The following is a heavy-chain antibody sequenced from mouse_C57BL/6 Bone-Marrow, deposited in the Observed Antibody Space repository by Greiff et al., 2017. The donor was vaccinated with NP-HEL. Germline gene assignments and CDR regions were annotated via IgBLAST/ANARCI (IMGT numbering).Heavy chain of an antibody. J-gene: IGHJ3*01. V-gene: IGHV1-74*01. D-gene: IGHD2-2*01. Sequence: QVQLKQPGAELVKPGASVKVSCKASGYTFTSYWMHWVKQRPGQGLEWIGRIHPSDSDTNYNQKFKGKATLTVDKSSSTAYMQLSSLTSEDSAVYYCAIVYYGYDWFAYWGQGTLVTVSA. CDR3: AIVYYGYDWFAY. CDR2: IHPSDSDT. CDR1: GYTFTSYW.